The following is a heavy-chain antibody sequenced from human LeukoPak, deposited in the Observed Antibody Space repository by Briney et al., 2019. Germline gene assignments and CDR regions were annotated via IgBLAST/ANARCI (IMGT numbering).Heavy chain of an antibody. V-gene: IGHV3-74*01. J-gene: IGHJ4*02. CDR1: GFTFSSYW. CDR3: VRAGDSSSWYAVHYFDY. CDR2: INSDGSST. Sequence: PGGSLRLSCAASGFTFSSYWMHWVRQAPGKGLVWVSRINSDGSSTSYADSVKGRFTISRDNAKNTLYLQMNSLRAEDTAVYYCVRAGDSSSWYAVHYFDYWGQGTLVPVTA. D-gene: IGHD6-13*01.